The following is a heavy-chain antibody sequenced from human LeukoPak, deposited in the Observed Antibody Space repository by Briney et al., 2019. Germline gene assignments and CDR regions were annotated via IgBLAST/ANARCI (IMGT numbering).Heavy chain of an antibody. CDR1: GGSISSYY. J-gene: IGHJ6*03. V-gene: IGHV4-59*01. Sequence: PSETLSLTCTVSGGSISSYYWSWIRQPPGKGLEWIGYIYYSGSTNYNPSLKSRVTISVDTSKNQFSLKLSSVTAADTAVYYCARASEHCSSTSCPDYYYYYMDVWGKGTTVTVSS. CDR3: ARASEHCSSTSCPDYYYYYMDV. CDR2: IYYSGST. D-gene: IGHD2-2*01.